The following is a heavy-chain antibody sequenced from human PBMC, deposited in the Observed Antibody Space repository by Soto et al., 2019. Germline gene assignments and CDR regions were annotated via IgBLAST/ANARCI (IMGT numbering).Heavy chain of an antibody. J-gene: IGHJ4*02. D-gene: IGHD1-26*01. CDR2: IFYSGST. CDR1: GGSIRSGGYY. CDR3: AREGGIVGATAVDY. Sequence: SETLSLTCTVSGGSIRSGGYYWSWIRQHPEKGLEWIGYIFYSGSTYYKPYLKSRVTISVDTSKNQFYLKLSSVTAADTAVYYCAREGGIVGATAVDYWGQGTLVTVSS. V-gene: IGHV4-31*03.